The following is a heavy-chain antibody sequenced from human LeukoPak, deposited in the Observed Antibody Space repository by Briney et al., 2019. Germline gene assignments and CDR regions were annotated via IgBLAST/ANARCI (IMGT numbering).Heavy chain of an antibody. CDR2: ISSSSSTI. Sequence: GGSLRLSCAAPGFTFSSYSMNWVRQAPGKGLEWVSYISSSSSTIYYADSVKGRFTISRDNAKNSLYLQMNSLRDEDTAVYYCAKGSSGWYDFDNWGQGTLVTVSS. V-gene: IGHV3-48*02. CDR1: GFTFSSYS. D-gene: IGHD6-19*01. J-gene: IGHJ4*02. CDR3: AKGSSGWYDFDN.